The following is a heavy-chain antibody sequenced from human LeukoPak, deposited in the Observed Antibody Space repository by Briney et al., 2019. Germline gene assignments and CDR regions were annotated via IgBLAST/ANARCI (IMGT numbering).Heavy chain of an antibody. J-gene: IGHJ6*02. CDR2: TRTKAKDYTT. CDR3: ARGPTVTFNYHYGMDV. D-gene: IGHD4-17*01. V-gene: IGHV3-72*01. CDR1: GFTFSDHY. Sequence: GGSLRLSCATSGFTFSDHYMDWVRQAPGKGLEWVARTRTKAKDYTTEYAASVNGRFTVSRDESMHSLYLQMNSLKTEDTAVYYCARGPTVTFNYHYGMDVWGQGTTVTVSS.